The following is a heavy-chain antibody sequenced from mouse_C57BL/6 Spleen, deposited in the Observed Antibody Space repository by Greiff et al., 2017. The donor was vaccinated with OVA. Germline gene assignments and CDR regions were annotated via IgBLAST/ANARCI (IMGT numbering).Heavy chain of an antibody. CDR3: AREGREAYYFDY. CDR1: GYAFTNYL. V-gene: IGHV1-54*01. CDR2: INPGSGGT. Sequence: QVQLQQSGAELVRPGTSVKVSCKASGYAFTNYLIEWVKQRPGQGLEWIGVINPGSGGTNYKEKFKGKATLTADKSSSTAYMQLSSLTSEDSAVYFCAREGREAYYFDYWGQGTTLTVSS. D-gene: IGHD3-3*01. J-gene: IGHJ2*01.